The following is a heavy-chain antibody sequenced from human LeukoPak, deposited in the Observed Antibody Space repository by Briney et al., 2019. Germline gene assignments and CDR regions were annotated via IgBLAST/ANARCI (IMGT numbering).Heavy chain of an antibody. D-gene: IGHD2-15*01. J-gene: IGHJ3*02. CDR2: IYYSGST. V-gene: IGHV4-59*12. CDR1: GGSISSYY. Sequence: SETLSLTCTVSGGSISSYYWSWIRQPPGKGLEWIGYIYYSGSTNYNPSLKSRVTISVDTSKNQFSLKLSSVTAADTAVYYCARLDIVVVVTTTGFDIWGQGTMVTVSS. CDR3: ARLDIVVVVTTTGFDI.